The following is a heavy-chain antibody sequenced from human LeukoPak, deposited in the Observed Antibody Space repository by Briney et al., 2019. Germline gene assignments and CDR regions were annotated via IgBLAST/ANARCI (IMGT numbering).Heavy chain of an antibody. Sequence: GASVKVSCKASGYTFTDYALHWVRQAPGQRLEWMGWINAGNGNTKYSQKLQGRVTITWDTSATTVYMELSSLRSEDTALYYCARGRFGTFSFDYWGQGTLVTVSS. CDR2: INAGNGNT. J-gene: IGHJ4*02. CDR3: ARGRFGTFSFDY. CDR1: GYTFTDYA. D-gene: IGHD3-16*01. V-gene: IGHV1-3*01.